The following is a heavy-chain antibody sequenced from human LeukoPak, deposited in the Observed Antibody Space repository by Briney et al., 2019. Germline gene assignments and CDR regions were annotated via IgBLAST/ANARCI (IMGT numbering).Heavy chain of an antibody. CDR3: AKDRRELLYYFDY. D-gene: IGHD1-26*01. Sequence: GGSLRLSCAASGFTFSSYGMHWVRQAPGKGLEWVAVISYDGSNKYYADSVKGRFTISRDNSKNTLYLQMNSLRAEDTAVYYCAKDRRELLYYFDYWGQGTLVTVSS. J-gene: IGHJ4*02. CDR2: ISYDGSNK. CDR1: GFTFSSYG. V-gene: IGHV3-30*18.